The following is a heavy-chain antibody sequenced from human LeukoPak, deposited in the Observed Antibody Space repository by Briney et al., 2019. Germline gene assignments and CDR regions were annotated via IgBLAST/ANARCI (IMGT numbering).Heavy chain of an antibody. J-gene: IGHJ6*03. CDR2: MNPNSGNT. Sequence: ASVKVSCKASGYTFTSYDINWVRQATGQGLEWMGWMNPNSGNTGYAQKFQGRVTMTRNTSISTAYMELSSLRSEDTAVYYCARAQPYYDFWSGYYTPYYYYYYMDVWGKGTTVTVPS. D-gene: IGHD3-3*01. CDR3: ARAQPYYDFWSGYYTPYYYYYYMDV. V-gene: IGHV1-8*01. CDR1: GYTFTSYD.